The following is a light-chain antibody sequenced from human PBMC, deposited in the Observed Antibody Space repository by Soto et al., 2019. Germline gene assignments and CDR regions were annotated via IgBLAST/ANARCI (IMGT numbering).Light chain of an antibody. CDR3: QQYGSSPRT. V-gene: IGKV3-20*01. CDR1: QSVTSPF. CDR2: STS. Sequence: EIVLTQSPGTLSLSPGERATLSCRASQSVTSPFFAWYQQKPGQPPRLLIYSTSGRAPGIPVRFSGSGSGTDFTLTISSLEPEDSAVYYCQQYGSSPRTFGQGTKVEV. J-gene: IGKJ1*01.